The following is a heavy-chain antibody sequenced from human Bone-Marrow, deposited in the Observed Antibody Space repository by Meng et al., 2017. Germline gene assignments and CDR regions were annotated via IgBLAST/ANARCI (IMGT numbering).Heavy chain of an antibody. Sequence: QVQLQQWGAGLLKPSETLSLTCAVDGGSFSGYYWSWIRQPPGKGLEWIGEINHSGSTNYTPSLKSRVTISVDTSKNQFSLKLSSVTAADTAVYYCARVAYRWGGDCSYFDYWGQGTLVTVSS. V-gene: IGHV4-34*01. J-gene: IGHJ4*02. CDR1: GGSFSGYY. CDR3: ARVAYRWGGDCSYFDY. D-gene: IGHD2-21*02. CDR2: INHSGST.